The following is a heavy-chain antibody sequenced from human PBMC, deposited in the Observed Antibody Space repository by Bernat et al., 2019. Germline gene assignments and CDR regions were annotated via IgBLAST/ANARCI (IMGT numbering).Heavy chain of an antibody. CDR2: IIPIFGTA. CDR3: ARTPLGDFRGVSAEYFQH. Sequence: QVQLVQSGAEVKKPGSSVKVSCKASGGTFSSYAISWVRQAPGQGLEWMGGIIPIFGTANYAQKFQGRVTITADESTSTAYMELSSLRSEDTAVYYCARTPLGDFRGVSAEYFQHWGQGTLVTVSS. V-gene: IGHV1-69*01. J-gene: IGHJ1*01. D-gene: IGHD3-10*01. CDR1: GGTFSSYA.